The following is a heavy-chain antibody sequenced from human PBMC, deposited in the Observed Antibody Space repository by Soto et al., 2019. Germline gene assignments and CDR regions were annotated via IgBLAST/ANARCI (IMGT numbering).Heavy chain of an antibody. Sequence: SETLSLTCTVSGGSISSGGYYWSWIRQHPGKGLEWIGYIYYSGSTYYNPSLKSRVTISVDTSKNQFSLKLSSVTAADTAVYYCARILSDNGDYHFDYWGQGTLVTVSS. J-gene: IGHJ4*02. CDR1: GGSISSGGYY. V-gene: IGHV4-31*03. D-gene: IGHD4-17*01. CDR3: ARILSDNGDYHFDY. CDR2: IYYSGST.